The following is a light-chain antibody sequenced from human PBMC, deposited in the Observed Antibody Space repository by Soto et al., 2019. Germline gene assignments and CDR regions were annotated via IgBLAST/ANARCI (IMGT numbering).Light chain of an antibody. CDR2: VAS. Sequence: DIQMTQSPSSLSASVGDRVTITCRASQSLSNYLNWYQHKPGKPPKLLIYVASRLQSGVPSRFSGSGSGRDFTLTISSLQPEDFATYYCQQSYSIPWTCGQGTKVEIK. V-gene: IGKV1-39*01. CDR3: QQSYSIPWT. J-gene: IGKJ1*01. CDR1: QSLSNY.